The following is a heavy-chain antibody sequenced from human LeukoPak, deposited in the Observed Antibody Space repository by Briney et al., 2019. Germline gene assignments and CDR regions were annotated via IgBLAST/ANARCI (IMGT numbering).Heavy chain of an antibody. V-gene: IGHV1-18*01. J-gene: IGHJ4*02. Sequence: GASVKVSCKASGYTFTTYGLSWVRQAPGQGLEWMGWITTYNGNTNYAQKLQGRVTMTTDTSTSTAYMELRSLRSDDTAVYYCAREKVEYYYFDYWGQGTLVTVSS. D-gene: IGHD2/OR15-2a*01. CDR3: AREKVEYYYFDY. CDR1: GYTFTTYG. CDR2: ITTYNGNT.